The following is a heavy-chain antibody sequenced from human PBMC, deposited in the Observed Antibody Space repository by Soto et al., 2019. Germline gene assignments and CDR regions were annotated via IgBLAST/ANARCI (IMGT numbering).Heavy chain of an antibody. CDR2: INHSGST. CDR1: GGDFICYY. CDR3: GRRGGCTNGVCYRLFDY. J-gene: IGHJ4*02. D-gene: IGHD2-8*01. Sequence: SETLSLTCGVYGGDFICYYWSWIRQPTGKGLVWIGEINHSGSTTSNPSLKSRVTISVDTSKTWFSLKLSSVTAADTAVYYCGRRGGCTNGVCYRLFDYWGQGTLVTVSS. V-gene: IGHV4-34*01.